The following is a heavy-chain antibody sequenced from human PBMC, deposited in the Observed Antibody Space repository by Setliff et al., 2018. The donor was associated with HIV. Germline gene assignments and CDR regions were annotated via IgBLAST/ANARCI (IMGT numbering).Heavy chain of an antibody. D-gene: IGHD1-20*01. CDR3: AKSFNSGPTNWNIDV. V-gene: IGHV3-30*02. CDR2: IQYDESNK. Sequence: PGGSLILSCAVSGLTFSRYGFHWVRQVPGKGLDWVTFIQYDESNKYYGDSVRGRFTISRDNSKNTLYLQMNSLRSEDTAVYFCAKSFNSGPTNWNIDVWGTGTTVTVSS. CDR1: GLTFSRYG. J-gene: IGHJ6*03.